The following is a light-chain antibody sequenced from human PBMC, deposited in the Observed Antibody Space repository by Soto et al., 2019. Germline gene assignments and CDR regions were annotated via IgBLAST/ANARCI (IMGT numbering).Light chain of an antibody. CDR3: QQYNNWPYT. Sequence: EIVMTQSPATLSVSPGERATLSCRASQSVSSNLAWYQQKPGQAPRLLIYGASTRATGISARFSGSGSGTEFTLTISSLQSEDFAVYYCQQYNNWPYTFGRGTKLEIK. CDR2: GAS. J-gene: IGKJ2*01. CDR1: QSVSSN. V-gene: IGKV3-15*01.